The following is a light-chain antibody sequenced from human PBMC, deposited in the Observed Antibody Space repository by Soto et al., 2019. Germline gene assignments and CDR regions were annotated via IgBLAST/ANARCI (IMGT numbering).Light chain of an antibody. J-gene: IGKJ3*01. Sequence: ETLMTQSPVTLSVSPGARVTLSCRASQSIGNNLAWYQQVDGESPRLLIYDASTRAAGVSARFSGSGSATEFTLTISSLRSEDFGVYYCQQYKNWPRTFGPWT. CDR3: QQYKNWPRT. V-gene: IGKV3-15*01. CDR2: DAS. CDR1: QSIGNN.